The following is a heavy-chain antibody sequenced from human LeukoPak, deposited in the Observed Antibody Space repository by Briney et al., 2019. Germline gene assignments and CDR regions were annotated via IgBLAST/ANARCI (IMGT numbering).Heavy chain of an antibody. V-gene: IGHV4-61*02. CDR2: IYTSGST. D-gene: IGHD6-13*01. CDR3: AMRERLAAAFDY. J-gene: IGHJ4*02. CDR1: GGSISSASYY. Sequence: ASETLSLTCTVYGGSISSASYYWSWIRQPAGKGLQWIGRIYTSGSTNYNPSLKSRVTISVDTSKNQFSLKLSSVTAADTAVYYCAMRERLAAAFDYWGQGTLVTVSS.